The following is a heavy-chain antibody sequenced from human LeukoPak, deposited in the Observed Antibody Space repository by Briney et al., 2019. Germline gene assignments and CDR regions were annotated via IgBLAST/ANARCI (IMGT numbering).Heavy chain of an antibody. CDR2: FSGRGGST. V-gene: IGHV3-23*01. J-gene: IGHJ6*03. Sequence: GGSLRLSCAASGFTFSSYAMSWVRQAPGKGLEWVSAFSGRGGSTYYADSVKGRFTISRDNSKNTLYLQMNSLRAEDTAVYYCAKDPRSGWHAYYMDVWGKGTTVISSS. D-gene: IGHD6-19*01. CDR1: GFTFSSYA. CDR3: AKDPRSGWHAYYMDV.